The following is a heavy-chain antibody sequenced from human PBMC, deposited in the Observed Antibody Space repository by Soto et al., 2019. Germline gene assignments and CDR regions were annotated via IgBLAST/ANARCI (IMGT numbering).Heavy chain of an antibody. D-gene: IGHD3-22*01. J-gene: IGHJ6*02. Sequence: SVKISSKSSGGTFSSYAISWVRQAPGQGLEWMGGIIPIFGTANYAQKFQGRVTITADESTSTAYMELSSLRSEDTAVYYCARTYYYDSSGPGDFYYYYGMDVWGQGTTVTVSS. CDR1: GGTFSSYA. CDR3: ARTYYYDSSGPGDFYYYYGMDV. V-gene: IGHV1-69*13. CDR2: IIPIFGTA.